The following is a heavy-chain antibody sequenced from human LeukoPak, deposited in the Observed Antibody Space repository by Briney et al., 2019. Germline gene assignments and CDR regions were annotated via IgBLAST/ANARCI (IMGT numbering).Heavy chain of an antibody. Sequence: SETLSLTCAVSGYSISSGYYWGWIRQPPGQGLEWIGSIYHSGSTYYNPSLKSRVTISVDTSKNQFSLKLSSVTAADTAVYYCASSPSRDNWFDHWGQGTLVTVSS. D-gene: IGHD2-2*01. CDR3: ASSPSRDNWFDH. J-gene: IGHJ5*02. V-gene: IGHV4-38-2*01. CDR1: GYSISSGYY. CDR2: IYHSGST.